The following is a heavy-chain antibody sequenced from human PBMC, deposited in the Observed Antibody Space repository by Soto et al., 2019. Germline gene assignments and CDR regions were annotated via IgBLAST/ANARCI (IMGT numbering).Heavy chain of an antibody. V-gene: IGHV4-59*08. J-gene: IGHJ6*03. CDR3: ARTVLGPDLLADSFVDYYYYMDV. Sequence: SETLSLTCTFSGVSISNFYWSLIRQPPGKGLEWIGYAYYTGSTSYNPSLKRRVTFSADSSRGQFSLRLNSVTAADTAVYYCARTVLGPDLLADSFVDYYYYMDVWGQGTTVTVSS. D-gene: IGHD3-9*01. CDR1: GVSISNFY. CDR2: AYYTGST.